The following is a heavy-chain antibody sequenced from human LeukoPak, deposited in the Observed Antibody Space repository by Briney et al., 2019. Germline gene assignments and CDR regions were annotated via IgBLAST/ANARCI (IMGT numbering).Heavy chain of an antibody. CDR3: ARAGYSNSSRDNYYYYYGMDV. CDR2: IIPIFGTT. Sequence: GSSVNVSCKASGGTFSSYAISWVRQAPRQGLEWMGGIIPIFGTTNYAQTFQGRVTITADESTSTAYMELSSLRSEDTAVYYCARAGYSNSSRDNYYYYYGMDVWGQGTTVTVSS. J-gene: IGHJ6*02. CDR1: GGTFSSYA. D-gene: IGHD6-13*01. V-gene: IGHV1-69*01.